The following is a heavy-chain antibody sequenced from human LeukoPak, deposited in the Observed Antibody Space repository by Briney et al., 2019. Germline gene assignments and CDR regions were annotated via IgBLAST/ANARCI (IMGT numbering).Heavy chain of an antibody. V-gene: IGHV3-30*18. Sequence: GGSLRLSCRGSGFRFGDYVMSWVRQAPGKGLDWVGVVSYDGSNKYYADSVKGRFIISRDNSKNTLYLQMNGLRVEDTAVYYCAKEHVLKGTADFWGQGTLVTVSS. CDR2: VSYDGSNK. CDR1: GFRFGDYV. D-gene: IGHD1-7*01. CDR3: AKEHVLKGTADF. J-gene: IGHJ4*02.